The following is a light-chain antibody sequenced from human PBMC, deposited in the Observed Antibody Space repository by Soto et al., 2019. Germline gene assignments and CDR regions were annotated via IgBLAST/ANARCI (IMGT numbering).Light chain of an antibody. CDR2: GAS. Sequence: EIVLTQSPGTLSLSPGERATLSYRASQSVSSNYLAWYQQKPGQAPRPLIYGASSRATGIPDRFSGSGAGTDFTLTISRLEPEDFAVYYCQQYGSSPWTFGQGT. V-gene: IGKV3-20*01. CDR3: QQYGSSPWT. J-gene: IGKJ1*01. CDR1: QSVSSNY.